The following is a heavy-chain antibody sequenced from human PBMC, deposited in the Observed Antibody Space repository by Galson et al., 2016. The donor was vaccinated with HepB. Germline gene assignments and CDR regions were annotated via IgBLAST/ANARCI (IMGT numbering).Heavy chain of an antibody. V-gene: IGHV3-21*01. J-gene: IGHJ4*02. CDR2: ISSRSSYI. CDR1: GFTFSSYS. Sequence: SLRLSCAASGFTFSSYSMNWVRQAPGKGLEWVPSISSRSSYIYYADSVKGRFTTSRDNAKNSLYLQMNSLRAEDTAVYYCASGYSYGYFYYWGQGTLVTVSS. CDR3: ASGYSYGYFYY. D-gene: IGHD5-18*01.